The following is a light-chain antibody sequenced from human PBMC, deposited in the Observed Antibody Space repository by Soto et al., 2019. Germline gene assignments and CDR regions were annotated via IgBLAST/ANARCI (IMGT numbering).Light chain of an antibody. V-gene: IGKV3-11*01. CDR1: QSVSSY. J-gene: IGKJ4*01. CDR3: QQRSNWPPVT. Sequence: EIVLTQSPATLSLSPGERATLYCRASQSVSSYLAWYQQKPGQAPRLLIYDASNRATGIPARFSGSGSGTDFTLTISSLEPEDFAVYYCQQRSNWPPVTLGGGTKVDIK. CDR2: DAS.